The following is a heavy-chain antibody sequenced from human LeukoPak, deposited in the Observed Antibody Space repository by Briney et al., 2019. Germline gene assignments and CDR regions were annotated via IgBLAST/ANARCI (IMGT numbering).Heavy chain of an antibody. J-gene: IGHJ4*02. CDR3: ARRDYSSGLHFFDY. Sequence: SETLSLTCAVYGGSFSGYYWSWIRQPPGKGLEWIGEINHSGSTNYNPSLKSRVTISVDTSKNQFSLKLSSVTAADTAVYYCARRDYSSGLHFFDYWGQGTPVTVSS. CDR1: GGSFSGYY. V-gene: IGHV4-34*01. D-gene: IGHD6-19*01. CDR2: INHSGST.